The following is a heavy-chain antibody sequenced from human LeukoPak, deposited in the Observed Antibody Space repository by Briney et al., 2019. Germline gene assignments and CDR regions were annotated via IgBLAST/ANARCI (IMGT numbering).Heavy chain of an antibody. Sequence: GGSLRLSCAASGFTVSSNYMSWVRQAPGKGLEWASVIYSGGSTYYAESVKGRFTISRDNSKNTLYLQMNSLRAEDTAVYYCARDLDGYNYFDYWGQGTLVTVSS. CDR3: ARDLDGYNYFDY. V-gene: IGHV3-66*02. D-gene: IGHD5-24*01. CDR1: GFTVSSNY. CDR2: IYSGGST. J-gene: IGHJ4*02.